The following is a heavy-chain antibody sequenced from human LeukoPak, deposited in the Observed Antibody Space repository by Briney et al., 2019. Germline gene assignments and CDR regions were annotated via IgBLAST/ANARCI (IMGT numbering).Heavy chain of an antibody. Sequence: GGSLRLSCAASGFTFSSYEMNWVRQAPGKGLEWVSYISSSGSTIYYADSVKGRFTISRDNAKNSLYPQMNSLRAEDTAVYYCARDLMGAFDIWGQGTMVTVSS. CDR1: GFTFSSYE. D-gene: IGHD5-24*01. V-gene: IGHV3-48*03. CDR3: ARDLMGAFDI. CDR2: ISSSGSTI. J-gene: IGHJ3*02.